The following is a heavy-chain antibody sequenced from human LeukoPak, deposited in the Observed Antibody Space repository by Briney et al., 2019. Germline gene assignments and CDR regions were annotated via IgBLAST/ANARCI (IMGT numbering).Heavy chain of an antibody. D-gene: IGHD5-18*01. CDR1: GGSISNYY. V-gene: IGHV4-59*08. CDR2: IYYSGST. J-gene: IGHJ4*02. CDR3: ARLRGGYSYDYSGPTLDY. Sequence: SETLSLTCTASGGSISNYYWSWIRQPPGKGLEWIGYIYYSGSTNYNPSLKSRVTISLDTSKNQFSLKLSSVTAADTAVYYCARLRGGYSYDYSGPTLDYWGQGTLVTVSS.